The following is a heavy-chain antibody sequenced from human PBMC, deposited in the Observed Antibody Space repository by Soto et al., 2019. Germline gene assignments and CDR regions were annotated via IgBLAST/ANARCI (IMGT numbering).Heavy chain of an antibody. Sequence: SETLSLTCTVSGGSISSGGYYWSWIRQHPGKGLEWIGYIYYSGSTYYNPSLKSRVTISVDTSKNQFSLKLSSVTAADTAVYYCARAKGLGKSAYYFDYCGQGNLVTVSS. CDR1: GGSISSGGYY. D-gene: IGHD5-12*01. CDR3: ARAKGLGKSAYYFDY. CDR2: IYYSGST. J-gene: IGHJ4*02. V-gene: IGHV4-31*03.